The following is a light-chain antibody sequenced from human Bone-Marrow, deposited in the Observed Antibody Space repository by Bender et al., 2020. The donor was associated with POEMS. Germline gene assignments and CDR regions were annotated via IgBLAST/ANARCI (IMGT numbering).Light chain of an antibody. V-gene: IGLV3-25*03. J-gene: IGLJ2*01. CDR3: QSADSSDTYVV. CDR1: ALPKQY. CDR2: KDT. Sequence: SYELTQPPSVSVSPGQTARITCSGGALPKQYTYWYQQKPGQGPMMVIYKDTERPSGIPERFPGSSSGTTVTLTISGVQAEDEADYYCQSADSSDTYVVFGGGTELTVL.